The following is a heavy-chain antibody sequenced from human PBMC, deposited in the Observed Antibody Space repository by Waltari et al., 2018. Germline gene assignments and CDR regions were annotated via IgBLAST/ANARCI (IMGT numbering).Heavy chain of an antibody. V-gene: IGHV5-51*03. CDR1: GYSFTSYW. Sequence: EVQLVQSGAEVKKPGESLKISCKGSGYSFTSYWIGWVRQMRGKGLEWMGIIYPGDSDTRYIPSFHGQVTISADKSISTSYLQLGSLKASDTALYYCARLSYYYDSSGHDAFDILGLGTMVIVSS. CDR2: IYPGDSDT. J-gene: IGHJ3*02. CDR3: ARLSYYYDSSGHDAFDI. D-gene: IGHD3-22*01.